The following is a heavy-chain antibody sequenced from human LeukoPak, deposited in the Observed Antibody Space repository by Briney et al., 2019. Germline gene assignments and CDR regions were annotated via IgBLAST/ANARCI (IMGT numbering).Heavy chain of an antibody. J-gene: IGHJ6*02. V-gene: IGHV3-23*01. CDR2: ISASGFSS. D-gene: IGHD6-13*01. CDR1: AFTFSSYP. Sequence: GGSLRLSCAASAFTFSSYPMTWGRQAPGKGLEWVSAISASGFSSYYADSVKGRFTISRDNSKNTLYLQMNSLRAEDTAVYYCAKSLTMAAAGHYYYYGLDVWGQGTTVTVSS. CDR3: AKSLTMAAAGHYYYYGLDV.